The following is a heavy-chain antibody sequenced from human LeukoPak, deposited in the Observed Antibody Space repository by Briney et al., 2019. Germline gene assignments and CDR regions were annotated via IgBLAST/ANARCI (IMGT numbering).Heavy chain of an antibody. CDR1: GGSISSGDFP. J-gene: IGHJ4*02. Sequence: SQTLSLTCAVSGGSISSGDFPWSWIRQPPGKSLEWIGYIFHTGHTSYNPSLKSRVTISVDMSKNQLSLRLTSVTAADTAVYYCAGGFYGAGSHFDYWGQGTLVTVSS. D-gene: IGHD3-10*01. V-gene: IGHV4-30-2*01. CDR3: AGGFYGAGSHFDY. CDR2: IFHTGHT.